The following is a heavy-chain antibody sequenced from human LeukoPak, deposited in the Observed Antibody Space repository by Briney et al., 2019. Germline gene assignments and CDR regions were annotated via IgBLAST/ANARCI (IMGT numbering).Heavy chain of an antibody. CDR1: GASLRSSSYY. V-gene: IGHV4-39*07. CDR3: ASVVVVTAIWSY. D-gene: IGHD2-21*02. Sequence: SETLSLTCTVSGASLRSSSYYWGWIRQPPGRGLEWIGEINHSGSINYNPSLKSRVTISVDTSKNQFSVKLSSVTAADTAVYFCASVVVVTAIWSYWGQGTLVTVSS. CDR2: INHSGSI. J-gene: IGHJ4*02.